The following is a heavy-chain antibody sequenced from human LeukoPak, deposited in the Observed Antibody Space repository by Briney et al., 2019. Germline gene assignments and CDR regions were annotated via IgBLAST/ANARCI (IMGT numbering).Heavy chain of an antibody. V-gene: IGHV3-23*01. CDR1: GFTFSDYA. D-gene: IGHD6-6*01. CDR2: ISAGGGST. J-gene: IGHJ4*02. CDR3: AKDPNFRIAALWRY. Sequence: PGGSLRLSCAASGFTFSDYAMSWVRQAPGEGLEWVSVISAGGGSTYYADSVKGRFTISRDNSKNTLYLQMNSLRAEDTAVYYCAKDPNFRIAALWRYWGQGTLVTVSS.